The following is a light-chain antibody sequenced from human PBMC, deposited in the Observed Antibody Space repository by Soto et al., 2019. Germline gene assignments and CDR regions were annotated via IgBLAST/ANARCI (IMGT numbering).Light chain of an antibody. J-gene: IGKJ5*01. CDR1: QSISIY. V-gene: IGKV1-39*01. CDR2: AAS. Sequence: DIQMTQSPSSLSASVGDRFTFTCRASQSISIYLHWYQFKPGKAPKLLIYAASSLQSGVPSRFSGSGDGTDFTLTISSLQPEDFATYYCQQSYSTPPIPFGQGTRREIK. CDR3: QQSYSTPPIP.